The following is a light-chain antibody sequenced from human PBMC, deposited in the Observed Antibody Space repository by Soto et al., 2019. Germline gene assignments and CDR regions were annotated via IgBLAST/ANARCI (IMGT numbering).Light chain of an antibody. CDR1: QSISSE. CDR3: QQSYSTPRLT. Sequence: DIQMTQSPSSLSASVGDRVTMTFRASQSISSELNWYQQKPGKAPKLLIYAASSLQSGVPSRFSGSGSGTDFTLTISSLQPEDFATYYCQQSYSTPRLTFGGGTKV. V-gene: IGKV1-39*01. J-gene: IGKJ4*01. CDR2: AAS.